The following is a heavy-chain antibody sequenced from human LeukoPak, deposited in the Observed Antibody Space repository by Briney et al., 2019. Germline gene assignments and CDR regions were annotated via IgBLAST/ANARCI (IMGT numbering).Heavy chain of an antibody. CDR3: AKEPQYYYDSSGYRRYYFDY. D-gene: IGHD3-22*01. CDR1: GFTFSNAW. Sequence: PGGSLGLSCAASGFTFSNAWMTWVRQAPGKGLEWVGRIKSKTDGETRDYAAPVKGRFTISRDNSKNTLYLQMNSLRAEDTAVYYCAKEPQYYYDSSGYRRYYFDYWGQGTLVTVSS. J-gene: IGHJ4*02. V-gene: IGHV3-15*01. CDR2: IKSKTDGETR.